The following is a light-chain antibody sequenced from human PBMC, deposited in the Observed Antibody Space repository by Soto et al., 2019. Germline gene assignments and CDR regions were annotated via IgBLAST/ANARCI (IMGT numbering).Light chain of an antibody. Sequence: QSALTQPPSVSGSPGQSVTISCTGTSSDVGSYNRVSWYQQPPGTAPKLLIFEVTNRPSGVPDRFSGSRSGNTASLTISGLQAEDEADYYCSSFTSSSTWVFGGETKLTVL. CDR1: SSDVGSYNR. CDR2: EVT. J-gene: IGLJ3*02. V-gene: IGLV2-18*02. CDR3: SSFTSSSTWV.